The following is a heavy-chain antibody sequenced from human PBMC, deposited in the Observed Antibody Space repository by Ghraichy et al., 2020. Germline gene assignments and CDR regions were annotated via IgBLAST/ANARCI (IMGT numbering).Heavy chain of an antibody. D-gene: IGHD2-15*01. CDR3: ARDSWGGYCSGDTFSYYSYDAMGV. V-gene: IGHV3-23*01. Sequence: GGSLRLSCAASGFTFGSYAMNWVRQAPGKGLEWVSTTSGNGYNTYYADSVKGRFTISRDNSISTLWLQVDSLRAEDTAVYYCARDSWGGYCSGDTFSYYSYDAMGVWGQGTTVTVSS. J-gene: IGHJ6*02. CDR1: GFTFGSYA. CDR2: TSGNGYNT.